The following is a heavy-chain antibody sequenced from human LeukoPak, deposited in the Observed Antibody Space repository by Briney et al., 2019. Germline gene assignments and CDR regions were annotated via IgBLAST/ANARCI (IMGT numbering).Heavy chain of an antibody. CDR3: ARTATYYSNDYFDH. CDR2: IYHSGST. D-gene: IGHD5-18*01. J-gene: IGHJ4*02. CDR1: GGSFRSTYTSS. V-gene: IGHV4-39*07. Sequence: SETLSLTCNVSGGSFRSTYTSSWGWIRQPPGKGLEWIGSIYHSGSTYYNPSLKSRVTISVDTSKNQFSLKLSSVTAADTAVYYCARTATYYSNDYFDHWGQGTLVTVSS.